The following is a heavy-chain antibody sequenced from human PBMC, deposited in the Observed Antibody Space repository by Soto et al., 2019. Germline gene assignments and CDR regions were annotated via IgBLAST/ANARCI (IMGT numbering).Heavy chain of an antibody. J-gene: IGHJ4*02. CDR3: AKDRRAGGNYGFDSDF. CDR1: GFTFSSYG. V-gene: IGHV3-23*01. Sequence: EVQLLESGGGLVQPGGSLRLSCAASGFTFSSYGMTWVRQAPGKGLEWVSFSSATGAGTYYADSVKGRFTISRDNAENTLYLQMTSLRADDTAVYYCAKDRRAGGNYGFDSDFWGQGDLVIVSS. D-gene: IGHD1-7*01. CDR2: SSATGAGT.